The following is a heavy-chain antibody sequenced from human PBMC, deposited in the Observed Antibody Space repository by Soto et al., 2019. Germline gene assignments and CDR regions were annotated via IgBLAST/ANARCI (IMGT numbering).Heavy chain of an antibody. D-gene: IGHD1-26*01. CDR2: VYNTGGT. CDR3: VRQGIGSLHGLVDV. J-gene: IGHJ6*02. Sequence: QVQLQQSGPGLVKPSETLSLTCTVSSGPSRSHNWGWIRNSPGRGLEWIGYVYNTGGTSYNPSLKSRVTISADTSANHISLTLSFVTAADTAIYYCVRQGIGSLHGLVDVWGQGTTVSVSS. CDR1: SGPSRSHN. V-gene: IGHV4-59*08.